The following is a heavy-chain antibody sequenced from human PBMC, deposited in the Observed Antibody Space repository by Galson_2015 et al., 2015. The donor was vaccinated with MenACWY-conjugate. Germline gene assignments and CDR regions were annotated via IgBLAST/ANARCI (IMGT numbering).Heavy chain of an antibody. CDR2: IYYSGST. V-gene: IGHV4-39*07. CDR3: ASEGRLVLGIPANERDY. D-gene: IGHD3-10*01. Sequence: ETLSLTCTVSGGSISSSSYYWGWIRQPPGKGLEWIGSIYYSGSTYYNPSLKSRVTISVDTSKNQFSLKLSSVTAADTAVYYCASEGRLVLGIPANERDYWGQGTLVTVSS. J-gene: IGHJ4*02. CDR1: GGSISSSSYY.